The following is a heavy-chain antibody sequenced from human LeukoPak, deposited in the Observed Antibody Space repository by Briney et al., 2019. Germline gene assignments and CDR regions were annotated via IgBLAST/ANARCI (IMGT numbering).Heavy chain of an antibody. D-gene: IGHD3-22*01. Sequence: SQTLSLTCTVSGGSVTTSYWSWIRQPAGKGLEWIGRIYASGTTNYNPSVKSRVTMSLDTAKNQFSLKLNSVTAADTAVYYCARDLGYDSSGYHFWGLGILVTVSS. J-gene: IGHJ4*01. V-gene: IGHV4-4*07. CDR1: GGSVTTSY. CDR3: ARDLGYDSSGYHF. CDR2: IYASGTT.